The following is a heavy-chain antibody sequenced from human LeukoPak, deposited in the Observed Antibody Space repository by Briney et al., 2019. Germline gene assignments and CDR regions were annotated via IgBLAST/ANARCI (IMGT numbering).Heavy chain of an antibody. CDR1: GYTFTSHY. V-gene: IGHV1-46*01. CDR2: INPSGGST. D-gene: IGHD3-22*01. Sequence: ASAKVSCKASGYTFTSHYMHWVRQAPGQGLEWMGIINPSGGSTSYAQKFQGRVTMTRDTSTSTVYMELSSLRSEDTAVYYCASTYLDYYDSSGYSRKYYYYYYGMDVWGQGTTVTVSS. J-gene: IGHJ6*02. CDR3: ASTYLDYYDSSGYSRKYYYYYYGMDV.